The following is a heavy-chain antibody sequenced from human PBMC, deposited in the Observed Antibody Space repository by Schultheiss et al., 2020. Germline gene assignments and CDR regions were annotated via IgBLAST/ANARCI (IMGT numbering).Heavy chain of an antibody. CDR1: TGPFDDYY. Sequence: SETLSLTCAVYTGPFDDYYWSWIRQPPGKGLEWIGEIHPRGVAKSNPFVRTRVTISADMSRRQFSLRLTSVTAADTALYYCARSGGGFRDLFDSCSQGSLVTVSS. V-gene: IGHV4-34*01. J-gene: IGHJ4*02. D-gene: IGHD3-10*01. CDR3: ARSGGGFRDLFDS. CDR2: IHPRGVA.